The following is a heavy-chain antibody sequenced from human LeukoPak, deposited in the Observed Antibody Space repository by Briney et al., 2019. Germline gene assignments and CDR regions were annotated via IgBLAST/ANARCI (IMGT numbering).Heavy chain of an antibody. CDR3: ATVSVSSSSGFDY. D-gene: IGHD6-6*01. CDR1: GYTFTGYY. Sequence: ASVKVSCKASGYTFTGYYMYWVRQAPGQGLEWMGWINPNSGGTKYGQKFQGRIIMTSDTSTSTAYMGLSSLRSDDTAVFYCATVSVSSSSGFDYWGQGTLVTVSS. V-gene: IGHV1-2*02. J-gene: IGHJ4*02. CDR2: INPNSGGT.